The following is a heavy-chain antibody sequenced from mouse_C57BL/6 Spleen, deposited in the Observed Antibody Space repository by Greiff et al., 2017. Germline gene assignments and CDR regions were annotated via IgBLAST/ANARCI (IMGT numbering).Heavy chain of an antibody. J-gene: IGHJ3*01. CDR3: TDSNYPAWFAY. D-gene: IGHD2-5*01. Sequence: EVHLVESGGGLVQPGGSMKLSCVASGFTFSNYWMNWVRQSPEKGLEWVAQIRLKSDNYATHYAESVKGRFTISRDDSKSSVYLQMNNLRAEDTGIYYCTDSNYPAWFAYWGQGTLVTVSA. CDR2: IRLKSDNYAT. CDR1: GFTFSNYW. V-gene: IGHV6-3*01.